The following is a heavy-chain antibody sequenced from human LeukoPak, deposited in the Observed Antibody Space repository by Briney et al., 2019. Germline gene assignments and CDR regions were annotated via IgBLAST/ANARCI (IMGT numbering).Heavy chain of an antibody. D-gene: IGHD3-10*01. J-gene: IGHJ3*02. V-gene: IGHV4-59*08. CDR3: ARPYYYGSGSYPDDAFDI. Sequence: SETLSLTCTVSGGSISSYYWSWIRQPPGKGLEWIGYIYYSGSTNYNPSLKSRVTISVDSSKQQFSLKLSSVTAADTAVYYCARPYYYGSGSYPDDAFDIWGQGTMVTVSS. CDR2: IYYSGST. CDR1: GGSISSYY.